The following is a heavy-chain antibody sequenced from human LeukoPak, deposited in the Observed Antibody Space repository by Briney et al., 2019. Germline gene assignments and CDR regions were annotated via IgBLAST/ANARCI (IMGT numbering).Heavy chain of an antibody. D-gene: IGHD2-2*01. CDR1: GFTFSSYA. Sequence: PGGSLRLSCAASGFTFSSYAMHWVRQAPGKGLEWVAVISYDGSNKYYADSVKGRFTISRDNSKNTLYLQMNSLRAEDTAVYYCARDPGPLDIVVVPGWFDPWGQGTLVTVSS. CDR2: ISYDGSNK. J-gene: IGHJ5*02. CDR3: ARDPGPLDIVVVPGWFDP. V-gene: IGHV3-30-3*01.